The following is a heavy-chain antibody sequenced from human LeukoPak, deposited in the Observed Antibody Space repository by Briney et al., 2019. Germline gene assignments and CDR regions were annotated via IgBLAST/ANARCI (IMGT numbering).Heavy chain of an antibody. D-gene: IGHD5-24*01. Sequence: PSETLSLTCAVYGGSFSGYYWIWIPYPPGKGLEWIGEINHSGSTNYNPSLKSRVTISVDTSKNQFSLKLSSVTAADTAVDYWWRSAEMATKWGRGTLVTVSS. CDR3: WRSAEMATK. CDR2: INHSGST. J-gene: IGHJ4*02. V-gene: IGHV4-34*01. CDR1: GGSFSGYY.